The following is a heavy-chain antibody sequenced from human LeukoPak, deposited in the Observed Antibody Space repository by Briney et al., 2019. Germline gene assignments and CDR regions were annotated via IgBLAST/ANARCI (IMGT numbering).Heavy chain of an antibody. CDR3: ARAPRYYYGSGSRHFYYYYMDV. D-gene: IGHD3-10*01. J-gene: IGHJ6*03. Sequence: SETLSLTCTVSGGSISSYYWSWIRQPAGKGLEWIGRIYTSGSTNYNPSLKSRVTMSVDTSKNQFSLKLSSVTAADTAVYHCARAPRYYYGSGSRHFYYYYMDVWGKGTTVTISS. V-gene: IGHV4-4*07. CDR2: IYTSGST. CDR1: GGSISSYY.